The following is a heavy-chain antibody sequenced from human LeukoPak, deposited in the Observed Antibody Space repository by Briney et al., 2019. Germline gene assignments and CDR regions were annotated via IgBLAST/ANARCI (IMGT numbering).Heavy chain of an antibody. CDR1: GFTFDDYA. V-gene: IGHV3-23*01. CDR2: ISGSGGST. J-gene: IGHJ4*02. CDR3: AKRSAVVITKWIDY. D-gene: IGHD3-22*01. Sequence: HPGGSLRLSCAASGFTFDDYAMHWVRQAPGKGLEWVSAISGSGGSTYYADSVKGRFTISRDNSKNTLYLQMNSLRAEDTAVYYCAKRSAVVITKWIDYWGQGTLVTVSS.